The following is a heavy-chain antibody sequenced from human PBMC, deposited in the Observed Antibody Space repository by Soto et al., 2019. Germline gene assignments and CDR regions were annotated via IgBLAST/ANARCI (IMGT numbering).Heavy chain of an antibody. J-gene: IGHJ6*02. CDR3: ARGRLYQLLLIGLDV. CDR2: ISAYNGNT. CDR1: VYTFTSYG. D-gene: IGHD2-2*01. Sequence: XSVKVSCKASVYTFTSYGISWVRQAPGQGLEWMGWISAYNGNTNYAQKLQGRVTMTTDTSTSTAYMELRSLRSDDTAVYYCARGRLYQLLLIGLDVWGQGTMVTVSS. V-gene: IGHV1-18*04.